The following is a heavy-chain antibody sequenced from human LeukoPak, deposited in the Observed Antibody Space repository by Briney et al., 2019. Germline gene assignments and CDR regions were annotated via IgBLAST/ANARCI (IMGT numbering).Heavy chain of an antibody. V-gene: IGHV1-69*05. D-gene: IGHD3-3*01. CDR2: IIPIFGTA. Sequence: GASVKVSCKASGYTFTSYGISWVRQAPGQGLEWMGGIIPIFGTANYAQKFQGRVTITTDESTSTAYMELSSLRSEDTAVYYCARDRRLGGITIFGVVPDAFDIWGQGTMVTVSS. CDR1: GYTFTSYG. J-gene: IGHJ3*02. CDR3: ARDRRLGGITIFGVVPDAFDI.